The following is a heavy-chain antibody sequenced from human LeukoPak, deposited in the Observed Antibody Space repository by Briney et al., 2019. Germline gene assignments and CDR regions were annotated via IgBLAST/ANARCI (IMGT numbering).Heavy chain of an antibody. D-gene: IGHD6-19*01. CDR1: GFIFNNYA. CDR3: AKDNRRHYTSGPNPDSLH. Sequence: GGSLRLSCAGSGFIFNNYAMHWVRQPPGKGLEWVSGISWNSGSIDYADSVKGRFTISRDNAKNSLYLQMNSLRVEDTSFYYCAKDNRRHYTSGPNPDSLHWGQGALVTVSS. J-gene: IGHJ4*02. V-gene: IGHV3-9*01. CDR2: ISWNSGSI.